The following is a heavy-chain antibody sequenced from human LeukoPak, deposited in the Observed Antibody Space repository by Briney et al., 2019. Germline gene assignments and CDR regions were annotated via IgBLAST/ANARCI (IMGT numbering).Heavy chain of an antibody. J-gene: IGHJ6*02. CDR1: GYTFTGYY. V-gene: IGHV1-2*02. Sequence: PGASVKVSCKASGYTFTGYYMHWVRQAPGQGLEWMGWINPNSGGTNYAQKFQGRVTMTRDTSISTAYMELSRLRSDDTAVYYCARARVPYYYYGMDVWGQGTTVTVSS. CDR3: ARARVPYYYYGMDV. CDR2: INPNSGGT.